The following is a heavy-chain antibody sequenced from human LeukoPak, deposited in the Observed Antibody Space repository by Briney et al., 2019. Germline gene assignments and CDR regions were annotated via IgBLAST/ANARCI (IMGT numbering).Heavy chain of an antibody. Sequence: GGSLRLSCAASGFTVSSNYMSWVRQAPGKGLEWVPVIYSDGKTYYADSVKGRFTISRDNPKNTLYLQMNSLRAEDTGVYYCAKDHYWSIDYWGRGTLVTVSS. J-gene: IGHJ4*02. CDR2: IYSDGKT. CDR1: GFTVSSNY. V-gene: IGHV3-53*01. CDR3: AKDHYWSIDY. D-gene: IGHD3-3*01.